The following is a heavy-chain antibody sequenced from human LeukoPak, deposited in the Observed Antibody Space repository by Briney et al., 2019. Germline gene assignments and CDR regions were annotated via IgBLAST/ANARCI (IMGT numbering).Heavy chain of an antibody. CDR2: IKQDGSEK. CDR3: ARDGDDAFDI. V-gene: IGHV3-7*01. Sequence: RSLRLSCAASGFIFSSYWMSWVRQAPGKGLEWVANIKQDGSEKYYVDSVKGRFTISRDNAKNSLYLQMNSLRAEDTAVYYCARDGDDAFDIWGQGTMVTVSS. D-gene: IGHD2-21*01. J-gene: IGHJ3*02. CDR1: GFIFSSYW.